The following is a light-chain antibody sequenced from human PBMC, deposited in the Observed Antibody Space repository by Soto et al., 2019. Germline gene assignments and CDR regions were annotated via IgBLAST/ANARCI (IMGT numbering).Light chain of an antibody. V-gene: IGKV3-15*01. J-gene: IGKJ1*01. CDR2: GTS. CDR3: QHYTYWPRT. Sequence: EIVMTQSPATLSVSPGERATLSCRASQSVSSNLAWYQQKPGQAPRLLIYGTSTRATGISARFSGSGSGTEFALTISGLQAEDFAVYYCQHYTYWPRTFGQGTKVEIK. CDR1: QSVSSN.